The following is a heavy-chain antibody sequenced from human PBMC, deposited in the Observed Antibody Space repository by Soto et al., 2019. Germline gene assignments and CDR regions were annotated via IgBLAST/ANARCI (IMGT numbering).Heavy chain of an antibody. Sequence: SETLSLTCAVSGGSISSYYWSWIRQPAGKGLEWIGRIYTSGSTNYNPSLKSRVTMSVDTSKNQFSLKLSSVTAADTAVYYCARERYCSGGSCYPRPGWFDPWGQGTLVTVS. J-gene: IGHJ5*02. V-gene: IGHV4-4*07. CDR2: IYTSGST. CDR1: GGSISSYY. CDR3: ARERYCSGGSCYPRPGWFDP. D-gene: IGHD2-15*01.